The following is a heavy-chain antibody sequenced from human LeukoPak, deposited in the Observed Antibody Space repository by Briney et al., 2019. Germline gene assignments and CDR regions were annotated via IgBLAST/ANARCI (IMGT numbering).Heavy chain of an antibody. V-gene: IGHV3-53*01. CDR1: GFTVSSNY. CDR2: IYSGGST. J-gene: IGHJ6*03. D-gene: IGHD6-13*01. CDR3: AGYRGYSSSWYLDYYYMDV. Sequence: PGGSLRLSCAASGFTVSSNYMSWVRQAPGKGLEWVSVIYSGGSTYYADSVKGRFTISRDNSKNTLYLQMNSLRAEDTAVYYCAGYRGYSSSWYLDYYYMDVWGKGTTVTISS.